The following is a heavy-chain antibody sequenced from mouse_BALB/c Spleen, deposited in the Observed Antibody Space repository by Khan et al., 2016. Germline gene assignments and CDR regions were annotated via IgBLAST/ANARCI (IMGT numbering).Heavy chain of an antibody. D-gene: IGHD2-14*01. J-gene: IGHJ2*01. CDR2: INPSSGYT. CDR1: GYIFTTYL. Sequence: QVQLKQSAAELARPGASVKMSCKASGYIFTTYLMYWVKQRPGQGLEWIGHINPSSGYTEYNQKFKDKTTLTADKSSSTAYMQLSSLTSEDSAVYYCARSRCDYFDYWVQGTTLTVSS. CDR3: ARSRCDYFDY. V-gene: IGHV1-4*02.